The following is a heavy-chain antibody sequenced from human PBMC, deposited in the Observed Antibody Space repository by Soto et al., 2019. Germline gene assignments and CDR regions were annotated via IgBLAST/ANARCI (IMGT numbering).Heavy chain of an antibody. CDR1: GFTFDDYT. CDR3: AKDNSSGSYFYFDY. V-gene: IGHV3-43*01. Sequence: GGSQILSCAASGFTFDDYTRHWVRQAPGKGLEWVSLISWDGGSTYYADSVKGRFTISRDNSKNSLYLQMNSLRTEDTALYYCAKDNSSGSYFYFDYWGQGTLVTVSS. CDR2: ISWDGGST. J-gene: IGHJ4*02. D-gene: IGHD1-26*01.